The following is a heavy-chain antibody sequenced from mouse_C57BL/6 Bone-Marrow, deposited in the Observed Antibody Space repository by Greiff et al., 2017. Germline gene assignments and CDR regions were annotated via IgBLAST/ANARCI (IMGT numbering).Heavy chain of an antibody. CDR1: GFTFSSYA. Sequence: DVKLVESGGGLVKPGGSLKLSCAASGFTFSSYAMSWVRQTPEKRLEWVATISDGGSYTYYPDNVKGRFTISRDNAKNNLYLQMSHLKSEDTAMYYCARELRPFDYWGQGTTLTVSS. CDR2: ISDGGSYT. V-gene: IGHV5-4*01. D-gene: IGHD2-4*01. CDR3: ARELRPFDY. J-gene: IGHJ2*01.